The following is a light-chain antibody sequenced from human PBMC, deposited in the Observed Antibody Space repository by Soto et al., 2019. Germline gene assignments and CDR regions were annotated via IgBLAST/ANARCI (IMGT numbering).Light chain of an antibody. CDR2: GIS. CDR1: SSNIGAGYD. CDR3: QSYDSSLRGVV. V-gene: IGLV1-40*01. J-gene: IGLJ2*01. Sequence: QSALTQPPSVSGAPGQRVTISCTGSSSNIGAGYDVHWYQQLPGTAPKLLIYGISNRPSGVPDRFSGSKSGTSASLAITGLQAEDEADYYCQSYDSSLRGVVFGGGTKLTVL.